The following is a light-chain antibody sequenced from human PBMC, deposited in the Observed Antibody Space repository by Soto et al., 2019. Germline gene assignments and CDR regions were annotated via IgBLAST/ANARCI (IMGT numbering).Light chain of an antibody. CDR1: QSVSSN. J-gene: IGKJ5*01. V-gene: IGKV3-15*01. CDR3: QQYNNWPPIT. CDR2: GAS. Sequence: EILVTQSPATLSVTQWETATLSWRASQSVSSNLAWYQQKPGQAPRLLIYGASTRATGIPARFSGSGSGTEFTLTISSLQSEDFAVYYCQQYNNWPPITFGQGTRLEIK.